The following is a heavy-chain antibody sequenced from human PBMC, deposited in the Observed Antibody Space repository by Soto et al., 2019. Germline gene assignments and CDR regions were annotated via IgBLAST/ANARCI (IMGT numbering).Heavy chain of an antibody. J-gene: IGHJ4*02. Sequence: QVQLQESGPGLVKPSQTLSLTCTVSGGSISSGSYYWSLIRHHPGDGLEWIGYIYYRGDTYYTPSLKSRVTISVDTSKNQFSLNLSSVTAADTAIYYCAREGGDGVDYLGQGTLVTVSS. V-gene: IGHV4-31*03. CDR1: GGSISSGSYY. CDR3: AREGGDGVDY. D-gene: IGHD3-16*01. CDR2: IYYRGDT.